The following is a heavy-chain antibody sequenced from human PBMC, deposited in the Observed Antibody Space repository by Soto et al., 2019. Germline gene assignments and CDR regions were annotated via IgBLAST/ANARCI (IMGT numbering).Heavy chain of an antibody. CDR1: GYTFTNYA. V-gene: IGHV1-18*01. CDR3: ARDSQYSTSWQRFDS. J-gene: IGHJ4*02. CDR2: VNPYNGNP. D-gene: IGHD6-13*01. Sequence: QVPLVQSGGELKKPGASVKVSCKASGYTFTNYAISWVRQAPGRGLEWRGWVNPYNGNPNYAQLFQGRVTMTPYTSTGTAYMELRSLKSDDSAIYYCARDSQYSTSWQRFDSWGQGTLVTVSS.